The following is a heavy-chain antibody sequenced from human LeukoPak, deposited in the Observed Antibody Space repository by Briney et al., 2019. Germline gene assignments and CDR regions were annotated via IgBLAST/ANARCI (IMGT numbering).Heavy chain of an antibody. Sequence: GGSLRLSCEVSGFTFNSYWMDWVRQAPGKGLEWVANIKEDGSKKYHVDSVKGRFTISGDNAKNSLYLQMNSLRVEDTAVYYCARDVSVQTAQDAWVDAFDIWGQGTTVTVSS. D-gene: IGHD2-21*02. J-gene: IGHJ3*02. CDR1: GFTFNSYW. CDR2: IKEDGSKK. V-gene: IGHV3-7*03. CDR3: ARDVSVQTAQDAWVDAFDI.